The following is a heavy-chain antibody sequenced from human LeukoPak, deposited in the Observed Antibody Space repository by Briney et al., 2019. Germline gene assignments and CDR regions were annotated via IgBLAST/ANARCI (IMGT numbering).Heavy chain of an antibody. CDR2: INHSGST. J-gene: IGHJ4*02. CDR3: ARDNSSSSFCAFDY. V-gene: IGHV4-34*01. Sequence: SETLSLTCAVYGGSFSGYYWSWIRQPPGKGLEWIGEINHSGSTNYNPSLKSRVTISVDTSKNQFSLKLSSVTAADTAVYYCARDNSSSSFCAFDYWGQGTLVTVSS. CDR1: GGSFSGYY. D-gene: IGHD6-6*01.